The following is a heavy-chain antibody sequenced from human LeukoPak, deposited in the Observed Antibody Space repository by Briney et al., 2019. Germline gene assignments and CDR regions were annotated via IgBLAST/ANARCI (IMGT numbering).Heavy chain of an antibody. CDR2: IYPSGNI. CDR3: ARDVKDTAMVSPFDY. Sequence: PGGSLRLSCAASGFTVSDNYTSWVRQAPGKGLEWVSLIYPSGNIYYADSVKGRFTISRDNSKNTLFLQMNSVRAEDTAIYYCARDVKDTAMVSPFDYWGQGTLVTVSS. V-gene: IGHV3-53*01. J-gene: IGHJ4*02. D-gene: IGHD5-18*01. CDR1: GFTVSDNY.